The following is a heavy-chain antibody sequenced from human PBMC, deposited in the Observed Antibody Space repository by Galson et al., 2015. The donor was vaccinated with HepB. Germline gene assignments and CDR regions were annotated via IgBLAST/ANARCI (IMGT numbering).Heavy chain of an antibody. V-gene: IGHV3-23*01. CDR1: GFTFSTYA. D-gene: IGHD1-26*01. CDR2: ISGRTGST. Sequence: SLRLSCAASGFTFSTYAMTWVRQAPGKGLEWVSGISGRTGSTYYADSVKGRFTISRDNSKSTLYLQMSSLRAEDTAIYYCARDVDGGSYFDYWGQGTLVTVSS. J-gene: IGHJ4*02. CDR3: ARDVDGGSYFDY.